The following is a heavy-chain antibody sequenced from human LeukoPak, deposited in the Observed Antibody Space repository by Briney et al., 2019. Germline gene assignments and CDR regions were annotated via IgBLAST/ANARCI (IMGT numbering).Heavy chain of an antibody. V-gene: IGHV1-2*02. CDR3: AKSIAVAGTFDY. Sequence: ASVKVSCKVSGYTLTELSMHWVRQAPGQGLEWMGWINPNSGGTNYAQKFQGRVTMTRDTSISTAYMELSRLRSDDTAVYYCAKSIAVAGTFDYWGQGTLVTVSS. D-gene: IGHD6-19*01. CDR2: INPNSGGT. CDR1: GYTLTELS. J-gene: IGHJ4*02.